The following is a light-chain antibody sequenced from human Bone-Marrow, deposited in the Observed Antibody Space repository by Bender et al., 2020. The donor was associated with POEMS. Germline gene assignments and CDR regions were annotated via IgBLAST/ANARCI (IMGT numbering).Light chain of an antibody. CDR3: SSYTTSLTLI. CDR2: EVS. V-gene: IGLV2-14*02. CDR1: SSDVGTYDL. Sequence: QSALTQPASVSGSPGQSITISCTGTSSDVGTYDLVSWFQQHPGQAPKLIIYEVSKWPSGVSNRFSGSKSGNTASLTISGLQAEDEADYYCSSYTTSLTLIFSGGTKLTVL. J-gene: IGLJ2*01.